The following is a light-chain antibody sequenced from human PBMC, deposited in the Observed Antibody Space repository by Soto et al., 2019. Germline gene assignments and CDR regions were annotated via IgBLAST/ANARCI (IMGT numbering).Light chain of an antibody. J-gene: IGKJ4*01. CDR1: QSVHNN. CDR3: QQYNSWPLT. CDR2: AAS. Sequence: EVVMTQSPATLSVSPGERATLSCRTSQSVHNNLAWYLQKPGQAPRLLISAASTRATGIPARFSGSGSGTEFTLTINSLQSEDFAVYYCQQYNSWPLTFGGGTKVEIK. V-gene: IGKV3D-15*01.